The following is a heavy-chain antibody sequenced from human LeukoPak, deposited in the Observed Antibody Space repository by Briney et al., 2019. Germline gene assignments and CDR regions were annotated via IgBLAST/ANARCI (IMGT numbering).Heavy chain of an antibody. J-gene: IGHJ4*02. CDR1: GFSFSNYG. CDR3: ARSSWGSYYPLFDY. D-gene: IGHD3-10*01. V-gene: IGHV3-33*01. CDR2: IWYDGTNK. Sequence: GRSLRLSCAASGFSFSNYGMHWVRQAPGKGLEWVAVIWYDGTNKYYADSVKGRFTISRDNSKSTLYLQMNSLRAEDTAVYYCARSSWGSYYPLFDYWGQGTLVTVSS.